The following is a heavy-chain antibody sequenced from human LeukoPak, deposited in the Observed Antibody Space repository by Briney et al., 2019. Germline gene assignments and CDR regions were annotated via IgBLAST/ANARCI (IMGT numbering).Heavy chain of an antibody. D-gene: IGHD4-23*01. J-gene: IGHJ1*01. Sequence: SVKVSCKASGGTFSTYSINWVRQAPGQGLEWMGGIIQKFGATKHALSFQGRVTFTADEFRSTAYMELSSLTSEDTAVYYCAAIAYGGWADYFLHWGQGTLVIVSS. V-gene: IGHV1-69*13. CDR3: AAIAYGGWADYFLH. CDR1: GGTFSTYS. CDR2: IIQKFGAT.